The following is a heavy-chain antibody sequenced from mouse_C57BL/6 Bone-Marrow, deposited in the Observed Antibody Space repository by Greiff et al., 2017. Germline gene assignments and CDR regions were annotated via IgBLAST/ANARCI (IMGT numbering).Heavy chain of an antibody. CDR2: IWTGGGT. D-gene: IGHD2-3*01. J-gene: IGHJ3*01. Sequence: VKLMESGPGLVAPSQSLSITCTVSGFSLTSYAISWVRQPPGKGLEWLGVIWTGGGTHYNSALKSRLSISKDNSKSQVFLKMNSLQTDDTARYYCARNGDGYYVWFAYWGQGTLVTVSA. V-gene: IGHV2-9-1*01. CDR1: GFSLTSYA. CDR3: ARNGDGYYVWFAY.